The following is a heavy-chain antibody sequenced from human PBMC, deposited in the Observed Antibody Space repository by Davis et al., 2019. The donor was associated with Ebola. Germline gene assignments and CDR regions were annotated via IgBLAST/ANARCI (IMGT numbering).Heavy chain of an antibody. J-gene: IGHJ4*02. D-gene: IGHD3-22*01. CDR2: ISYSGRT. CDR3: ARSKRCSGYSCQLEPFDY. Sequence: PSETLSLTCTVSGGSIGGYDWHWIRQPPGKGLEYIAYISYSGRTRYNSSLKSRVTISLDTSRNQFSLKVTSVTAADTATYYCARSKRCSGYSCQLEPFDYWGQETLVTISS. V-gene: IGHV4-59*01. CDR1: GGSIGGYD.